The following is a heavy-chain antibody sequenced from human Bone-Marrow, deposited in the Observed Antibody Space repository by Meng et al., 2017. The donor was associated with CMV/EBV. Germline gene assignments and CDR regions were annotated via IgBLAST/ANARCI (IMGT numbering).Heavy chain of an antibody. J-gene: IGHJ6*02. Sequence: GGSLRLSCAASGFTFSAYEMNWVRQAPGKGLEWVLYISSSGSTTYYADSVKGRFTISRDNAKKSLYLQMNSLRAEDTAVYYCARGRGDNWYYYGMDVWGQGPRVTGSS. CDR2: ISSSGSTT. D-gene: IGHD1-1*01. CDR1: GFTFSAYE. V-gene: IGHV3-48*03. CDR3: ARGRGDNWYYYGMDV.